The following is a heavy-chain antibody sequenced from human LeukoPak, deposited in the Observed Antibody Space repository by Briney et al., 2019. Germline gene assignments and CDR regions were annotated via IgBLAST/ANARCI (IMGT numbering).Heavy chain of an antibody. V-gene: IGHV3-48*04. CDR1: GFTFSSYS. CDR2: ISSSSITI. Sequence: GGSLRLSCAASGFTFSSYSLNWVRQAPGKGLEWVSFISSSSITIYYADSVKGRFTISRDNPEKSLYLQMNSLRAEDTAVYYCAKDLRAVVAAATTYYYYYGMDVWGQGTTVTVSS. D-gene: IGHD2-15*01. J-gene: IGHJ6*02. CDR3: AKDLRAVVAAATTYYYYYGMDV.